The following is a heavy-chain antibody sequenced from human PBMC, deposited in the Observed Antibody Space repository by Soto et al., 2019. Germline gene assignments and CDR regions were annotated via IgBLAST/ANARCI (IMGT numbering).Heavy chain of an antibody. V-gene: IGHV4-31*03. CDR2: IYYGGST. J-gene: IGHJ4*02. CDR1: GGSISSGGYY. Sequence: QVQLQESGPGLVKPSQTLSLTCTVSGGSISSGGYYWSWIRQHPGKGLEWIGYIYYGGSTYYNPSLKGRVTISVDTSKNQFSLKLSSVTYADTAVYYCAREVEYYFDYWGQGTLVTVSS. CDR3: AREVEYYFDY.